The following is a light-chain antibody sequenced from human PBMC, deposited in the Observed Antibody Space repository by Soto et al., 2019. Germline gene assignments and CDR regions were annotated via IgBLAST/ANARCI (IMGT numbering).Light chain of an antibody. J-gene: IGLJ1*01. V-gene: IGLV2-14*01. CDR3: SSYADSSNYV. CDR2: KAS. CDR1: SSDVGGYDY. Sequence: QSALTQPASVSGSPGQSITISCTGTSSDVGGYDYVSWYQQHPGKAPRLMIYKASNRPSGVSHRFSGSRSGNTASLTISGLQAEDEADYYCSSYADSSNYVFGTGTKLTVL.